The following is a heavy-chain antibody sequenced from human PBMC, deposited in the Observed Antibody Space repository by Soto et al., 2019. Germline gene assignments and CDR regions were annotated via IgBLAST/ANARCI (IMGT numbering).Heavy chain of an antibody. CDR2: ISHSGTLT. CDR1: GFIFSNFA. D-gene: IGHD6-13*01. Sequence: LRLSCEASGFIFSNFAMTWVRQAPGKGLEWVSSISHSGTLTTYADSVRGRFTISRDNPKSTLHLQMNGLRAEDTAVYHCAKRAGYTSSWYLFDYWGQGAQVTVSS. J-gene: IGHJ4*02. V-gene: IGHV3-23*01. CDR3: AKRAGYTSSWYLFDY.